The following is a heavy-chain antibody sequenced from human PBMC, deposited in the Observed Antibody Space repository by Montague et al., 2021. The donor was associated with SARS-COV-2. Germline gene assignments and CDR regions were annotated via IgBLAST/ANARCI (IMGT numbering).Heavy chain of an antibody. CDR2: FYRGRSP. J-gene: IGHJ6*02. CDR3: TRDTRTGTTGTIYNYYGMDV. V-gene: IGHV4-61*02. CDR1: GDSLSSGSYY. D-gene: IGHD1-1*01. Sequence: TLSLTCTVSGDSLSSGSYYCSWLRPPAGRRLECVGRFYRGRSPNYNPSLNSRATISGDIAKNQSSLNVSFVTAADTAVYYCTRDTRTGTTGTIYNYYGMDVWGQGTTVTVSS.